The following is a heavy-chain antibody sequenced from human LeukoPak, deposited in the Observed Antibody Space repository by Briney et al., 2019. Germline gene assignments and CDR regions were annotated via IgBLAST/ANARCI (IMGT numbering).Heavy chain of an antibody. V-gene: IGHV4-39*01. J-gene: IGHJ5*02. D-gene: IGHD3-3*01. CDR2: IYYSGST. CDR1: GGSISSSSYY. Sequence: SETLSLTCTVSGGSISSSSYYWGWIRQPPGKGLEWNGSIYYSGSTYYNPSLKSRVTISVDTSKNQFSLKLSSVTAADTAVYYCAGTIFGVVMYNWFDPWGQGTLVTVSS. CDR3: AGTIFGVVMYNWFDP.